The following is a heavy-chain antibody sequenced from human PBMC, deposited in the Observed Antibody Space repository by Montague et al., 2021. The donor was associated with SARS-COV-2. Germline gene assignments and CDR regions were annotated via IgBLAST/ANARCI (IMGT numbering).Heavy chain of an antibody. Sequence: PALVKPTQTLTLTCTFSGFSLSTSGVGVGWFRKPPGKALEWLALIYWDDDKHYSPSLKSRLTITKDTSNNQVVLTMTNMDPVDTATYYCAHRAGKWFEESRKYYFDYWGQGTLVTVSS. CDR2: IYWDDDK. D-gene: IGHD3-10*01. J-gene: IGHJ4*02. CDR3: AHRAGKWFEESRKYYFDY. V-gene: IGHV2-5*02. CDR1: GFSLSTSGVG.